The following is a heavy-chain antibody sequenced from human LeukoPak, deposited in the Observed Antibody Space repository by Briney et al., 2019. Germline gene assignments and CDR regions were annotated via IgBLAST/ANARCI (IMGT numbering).Heavy chain of an antibody. V-gene: IGHV3-21*01. Sequence: PGGSLRLSCAASGFTFSSYSMNWVRQAPGKGLEWVSSIGSSSSYIYYADSVKGRFTISRDNAKNSLYLQMNSLRAEDTAVYYCARKVVVTAIDYWGQGTLVTVSS. D-gene: IGHD2-21*02. CDR1: GFTFSSYS. CDR3: ARKVVVTAIDY. CDR2: IGSSSSYI. J-gene: IGHJ4*02.